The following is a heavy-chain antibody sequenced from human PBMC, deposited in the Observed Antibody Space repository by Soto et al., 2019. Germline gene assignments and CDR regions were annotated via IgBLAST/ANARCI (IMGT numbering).Heavy chain of an antibody. Sequence: PSETLSLTCAVYGGSFSGYYWSWIRQPPGKGLEWIGEINHSGSTNYNPSLKSRVTISVDTSKNQFSLKLSSVTAADTAVYYCARGPPRTTTVTRRWFDPSGQGTLVTVSS. CDR2: INHSGST. D-gene: IGHD4-17*01. CDR3: ARGPPRTTTVTRRWFDP. V-gene: IGHV4-34*01. CDR1: GGSFSGYY. J-gene: IGHJ5*02.